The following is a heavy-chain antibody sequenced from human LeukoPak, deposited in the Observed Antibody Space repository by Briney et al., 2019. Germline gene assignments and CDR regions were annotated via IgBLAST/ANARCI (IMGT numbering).Heavy chain of an antibody. V-gene: IGHV3-66*01. CDR2: IYSGGST. D-gene: IGHD3-10*01. Sequence: GGSLRLSCAASGFTVSSNYMSWVRQAPGKGLEWVSVIYSGGSTYYADSVKCRVTISRDNSKNTLYLQMNSLRAEDTAVYYCARTLLGYYYGSGSYFSPYYFDYWGQGTLVTVSS. J-gene: IGHJ4*02. CDR3: ARTLLGYYYGSGSYFSPYYFDY. CDR1: GFTVSSNY.